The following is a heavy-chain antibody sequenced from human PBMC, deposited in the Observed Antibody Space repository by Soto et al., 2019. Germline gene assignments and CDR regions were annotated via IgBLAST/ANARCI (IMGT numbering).Heavy chain of an antibody. CDR3: AKEPASSGWFDL. J-gene: IGHJ4*02. CDR2: ISSSGGKT. CDR1: GFTFSSYA. V-gene: IGHV3-23*01. Sequence: GGSLRLSCAASGFTFSSYAMSWVRQAPGKGLGWVSAISSSGGKTYYTDSVKGRFTISRDNSKNTLYLQMSSLRAEDTAVYDYAKEPASSGWFDLWGQGTLVTVSS. D-gene: IGHD6-19*01.